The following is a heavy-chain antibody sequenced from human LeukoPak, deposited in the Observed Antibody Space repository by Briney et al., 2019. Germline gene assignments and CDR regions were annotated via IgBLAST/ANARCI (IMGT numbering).Heavy chain of an antibody. V-gene: IGHV3-23*01. CDR1: GFTFSRYA. CDR3: AKPDYDSSGYYYDFDY. Sequence: PGGSLRLSCAASGFTFSRYAMSWVRQAPGKGLEWVSTFGNSAHYADSVKGRFTISRDNSKNTLYLQMNSLRAEDTAVYYCAKPDYDSSGYYYDFDYWGQGTLVTVSS. D-gene: IGHD3-22*01. J-gene: IGHJ4*02. CDR2: FGNSA.